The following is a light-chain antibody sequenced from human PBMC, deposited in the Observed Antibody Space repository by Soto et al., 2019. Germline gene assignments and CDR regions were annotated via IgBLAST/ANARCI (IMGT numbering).Light chain of an antibody. Sequence: EIVWTQSPATLSLSPGERATLSGGASQSVSSYLAWYQQKPGQAPRPLIYGASSRATGIPDRFGGSRSGTEFTLTINNLEPEDFAVYYCQQRNVWPPITFGQGTRLEI. CDR1: QSVSSY. J-gene: IGKJ5*01. CDR2: GAS. V-gene: IGKV3-11*01. CDR3: QQRNVWPPIT.